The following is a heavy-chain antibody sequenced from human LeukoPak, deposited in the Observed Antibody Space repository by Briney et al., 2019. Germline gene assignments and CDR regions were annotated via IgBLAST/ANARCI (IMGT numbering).Heavy chain of an antibody. V-gene: IGHV4-31*03. CDR3: ARDSLYYDSSGGYFDY. CDR1: GGSISSGGYY. CDR2: IYYSGST. D-gene: IGHD3-22*01. Sequence: PSQTLSLTCTVSGGSISSGGYYWSWIRQHPGKGLEWIGYIYYSGSTYYNPSLKSRVTISVDTSKNQFSLKLSSVTAADTAAYYCARDSLYYDSSGGYFDYWGQGTLVTVSS. J-gene: IGHJ4*02.